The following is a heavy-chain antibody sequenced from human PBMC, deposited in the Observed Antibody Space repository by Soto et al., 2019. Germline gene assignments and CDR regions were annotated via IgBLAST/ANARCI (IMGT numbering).Heavy chain of an antibody. V-gene: IGHV3-33*01. CDR3: ASGAVTDCSSTSCYVYYYGMDV. J-gene: IGHJ6*02. D-gene: IGHD2-2*01. CDR1: VFTFSSYG. CDR2: IWYDGSNK. Sequence: GSLRLSCAASVFTFSSYGMHWVRQAPGKGLEWVAVIWYDGSNKYYADSVKGRFTISRDNSKNTLYLQMNSLRAEDTAVYYCASGAVTDCSSTSCYVYYYGMDVWGQGTTVTVSS.